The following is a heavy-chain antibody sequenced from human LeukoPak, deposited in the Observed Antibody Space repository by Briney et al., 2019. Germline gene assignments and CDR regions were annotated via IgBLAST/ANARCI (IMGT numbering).Heavy chain of an antibody. Sequence: PSETLSLTCTVSGGSISSSSYYWGWIRRPPGKGLEWIGSIYYSGSTYYNPSLKSRVTISVDTSKNQFSLKLSSVTAADTAVYYCARHIGGRYYYYYMDVWGKGTTVTISS. J-gene: IGHJ6*03. CDR1: GGSISSSSYY. CDR2: IYYSGST. V-gene: IGHV4-39*01. D-gene: IGHD3-16*02. CDR3: ARHIGGRYYYYYMDV.